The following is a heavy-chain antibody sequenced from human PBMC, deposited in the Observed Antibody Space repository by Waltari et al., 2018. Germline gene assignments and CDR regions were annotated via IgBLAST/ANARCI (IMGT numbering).Heavy chain of an antibody. CDR1: GGSISTSNYY. CDR2: IYYRGNA. J-gene: IGHJ4*02. Sequence: QLQLQESGPGLVKPSETLSLTCTVSGGSISTSNYYWGWIRQPPGKGLEWIGSIYYRGNAYYNAALERRVTISVNTSKNQFSLRLSSVTATDTAVFFCARLNYDSSGTYYFDYGGQGTLVTVSS. D-gene: IGHD3-22*01. CDR3: ARLNYDSSGTYYFDY. V-gene: IGHV4-39*01.